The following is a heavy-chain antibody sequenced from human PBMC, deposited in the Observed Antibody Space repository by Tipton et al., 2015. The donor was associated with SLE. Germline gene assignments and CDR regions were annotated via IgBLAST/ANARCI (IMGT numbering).Heavy chain of an antibody. V-gene: IGHV4-59*01. J-gene: IGHJ4*02. D-gene: IGHD6-19*01. CDR1: GFTFSDYY. CDR2: IYYSGSP. Sequence: LRLSCAASGFTFSDYYMSWIRQAPGKGLEWIGYIYYSGSPNYNPSLKSRVTISVDTSKNQFSLKLSSVTAADTAVYYCARGGGAVAPLDYWGQGTLVTVSS. CDR3: ARGGGAVAPLDY.